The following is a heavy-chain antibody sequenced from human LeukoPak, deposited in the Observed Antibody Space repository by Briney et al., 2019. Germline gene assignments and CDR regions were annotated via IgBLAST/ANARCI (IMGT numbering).Heavy chain of an antibody. J-gene: IGHJ3*02. CDR2: IWYDGSNK. CDR3: AREVPKGTADAFDI. V-gene: IGHV3-33*01. D-gene: IGHD1-1*01. Sequence: PGRSLRLSCAASGFTSSSYGMHWVRQAPGKGLEWVAVIWYDGSNKYYADSVKGRFTISRDNSKNTLYLQMNSLRAEDTAVYYCAREVPKGTADAFDIWGQGTMVTVSS. CDR1: GFTSSSYG.